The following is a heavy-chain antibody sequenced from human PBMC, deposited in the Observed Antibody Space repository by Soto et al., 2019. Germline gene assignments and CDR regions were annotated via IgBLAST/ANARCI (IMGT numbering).Heavy chain of an antibody. CDR1: GFTFSSYS. D-gene: IGHD3-22*01. CDR3: ARDSSYYDSXXXIKRLFDY. J-gene: IGHJ4*02. CDR2: ISSSSSTI. Sequence: GGSLRLSCAASGFTFSSYSMNWVRQAPGKGLEWVSYISSSSSTIYYADYVKGRFTISRDNAKNSLYXQMNSLRDEDTAVYYCARDSSYYDSXXXIKRLFDYXXXXTXVXXSS. V-gene: IGHV3-48*02.